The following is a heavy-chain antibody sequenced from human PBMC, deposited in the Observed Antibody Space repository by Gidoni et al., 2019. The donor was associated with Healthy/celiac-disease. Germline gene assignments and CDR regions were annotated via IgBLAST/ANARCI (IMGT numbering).Heavy chain of an antibody. V-gene: IGHV4-34*01. Sequence: QVQLQQWGAGLLKPSETLSLTCAVYGGSLYGYYWSWIRQPPGKGLEWIGEINHSGSTNYNPSLKSRVTISVDTFKNQFSLKLSSVTAADTAVYYCARGLVVVPAAASNYFDYWGQGTLVTVSS. CDR3: ARGLVVVPAAASNYFDY. CDR1: GGSLYGYY. J-gene: IGHJ4*02. CDR2: INHSGST. D-gene: IGHD2-2*01.